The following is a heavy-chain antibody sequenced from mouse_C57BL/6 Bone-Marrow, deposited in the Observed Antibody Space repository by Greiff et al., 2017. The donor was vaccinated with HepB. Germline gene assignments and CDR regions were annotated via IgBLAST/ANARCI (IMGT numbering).Heavy chain of an antibody. CDR1: GFTFSSYA. Sequence: EVKVVESGEGLVKPGGSLKLSCAASGFTFSSYAMSWVRQTPEKRLEWVAYISSGGDYIYYADTVKGRFTISRDNARNTLYLQMSSLKSEDTAMYYCTREGTGTGWFAYWGQGTLVTVSA. V-gene: IGHV5-9-1*02. J-gene: IGHJ3*01. D-gene: IGHD4-1*01. CDR2: ISSGGDYI. CDR3: TREGTGTGWFAY.